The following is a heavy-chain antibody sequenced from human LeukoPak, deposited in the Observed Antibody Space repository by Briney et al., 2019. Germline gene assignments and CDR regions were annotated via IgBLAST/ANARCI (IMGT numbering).Heavy chain of an antibody. Sequence: PSETLSLTCTVSGGSISSGSYYWSWIRQPAGKGLEWIGRIYTSGSTNYNPSLKSRVTISVDTSKNQFSLNLSSVTAADTAVYYCARRSVAYCGGDCYGPYFDYWGQGTLVTVSS. V-gene: IGHV4-61*02. D-gene: IGHD2-21*02. CDR1: GGSISSGSYY. J-gene: IGHJ4*02. CDR2: IYTSGST. CDR3: ARRSVAYCGGDCYGPYFDY.